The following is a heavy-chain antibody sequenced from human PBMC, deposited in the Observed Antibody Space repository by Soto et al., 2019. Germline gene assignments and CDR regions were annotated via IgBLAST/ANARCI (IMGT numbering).Heavy chain of an antibody. CDR1: GFTFSSYS. J-gene: IGHJ4*02. Sequence: VGSLRLSCAASGFTFSSYSMNWVRQAPGKGLEWVSSISSSSSYIYYADSVKGRLTISSDNAKNSLYLQMNSLRAEDTAVYYCARDSVGARLLNFDYWGQGTLVTVSS. CDR3: ARDSVGARLLNFDY. D-gene: IGHD2-15*01. CDR2: ISSSSSYI. V-gene: IGHV3-21*01.